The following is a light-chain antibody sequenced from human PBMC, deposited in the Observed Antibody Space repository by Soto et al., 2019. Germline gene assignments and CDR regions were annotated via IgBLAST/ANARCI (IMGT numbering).Light chain of an antibody. CDR3: SSYTGRSTLYV. CDR2: DVS. CDR1: SSDVGGYNY. V-gene: IGLV2-14*03. J-gene: IGLJ1*01. Sequence: QSALTQPASVSGSPGQSITISCTGTSSDVGGYNYVSWYQHHPGKAPKLIIYDVSNRPSGVSHHFSGSKSGNTASLTISGLQVVDDTYCYGSSYTGRSTLYVFGTRTNVTV.